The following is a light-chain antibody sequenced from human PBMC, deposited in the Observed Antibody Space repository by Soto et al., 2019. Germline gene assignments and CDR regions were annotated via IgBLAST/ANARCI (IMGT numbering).Light chain of an antibody. CDR2: GAS. CDR1: QSVNSD. Sequence: EIVMTQSPATLSVSPGDRATLSCRASQSVNSDLAWYQQKFGQAPRLLIFGASTRATGIPTRFSGSGSGTEFTLTIRSLQSEDFAVYYCQQYNNWPPYTFGQGTKLEIK. J-gene: IGKJ2*01. V-gene: IGKV3-15*01. CDR3: QQYNNWPPYT.